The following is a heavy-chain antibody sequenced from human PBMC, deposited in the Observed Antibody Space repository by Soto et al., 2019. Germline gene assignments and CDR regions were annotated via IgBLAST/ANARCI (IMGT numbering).Heavy chain of an antibody. J-gene: IGHJ4*02. CDR2: IIPILGIA. Sequence: QVQLVQSGAEVKKPGSSVKVSCKASGGTFSSYTISWVRQAPGQGLEWMGRIIPILGIANYAQKFQGRVTITADKSTSTAYMELSSLRSEDTAVYYCAGARTVAAGEFDYWGQGTLVTVSS. D-gene: IGHD6-19*01. V-gene: IGHV1-69*02. CDR1: GGTFSSYT. CDR3: AGARTVAAGEFDY.